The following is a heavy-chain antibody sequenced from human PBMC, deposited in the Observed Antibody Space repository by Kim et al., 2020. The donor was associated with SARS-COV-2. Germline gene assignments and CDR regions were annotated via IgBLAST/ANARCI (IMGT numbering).Heavy chain of an antibody. CDR3: TKYSGRNPFDY. V-gene: IGHV1-46*01. CDR2: SR. Sequence: SRNYQQKVQGRVTVTRDTSTSTVYMELSSLRSGDTAVYYCTKYSGRNPFDYWGQGTLVTVSS. D-gene: IGHD1-26*01. J-gene: IGHJ4*02.